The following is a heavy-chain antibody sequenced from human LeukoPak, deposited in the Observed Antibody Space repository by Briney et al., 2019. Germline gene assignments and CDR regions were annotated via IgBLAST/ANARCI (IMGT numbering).Heavy chain of an antibody. V-gene: IGHV3-7*03. CDR1: GFPFSSYW. J-gene: IGHJ4*02. D-gene: IGHD6-13*01. CDR2: IKQDGSKK. CDR3: AKAAAAPGFDF. Sequence: AGGSLRLSCVASGFPFSSYWMTWVRQAPGKGLEWVANIKQDGSKKSYVDSVKGRFTISRDNAKNSLYLQMNSLRAEDTALYYCAKAAAAPGFDFWGQGTLVTVSS.